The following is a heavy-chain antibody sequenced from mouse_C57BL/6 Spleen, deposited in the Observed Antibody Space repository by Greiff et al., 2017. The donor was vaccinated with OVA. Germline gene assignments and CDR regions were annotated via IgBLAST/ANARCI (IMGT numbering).Heavy chain of an antibody. J-gene: IGHJ3*01. CDR2: INPSSGYT. CDR1: GYTFTSYW. V-gene: IGHV1-7*01. CDR3: ARDSNWTSFAY. Sequence: QVHVKQSGAELAKPGASVKLSCKASGYTFTSYWMHWVKQRPGQGLEWIGYINPSSGYTKYNQKFKDKATLTADKSSSTAYMQLSSLTYEDAAVYYCARDSNWTSFAYWGQGTLVTVSA. D-gene: IGHD4-1*02.